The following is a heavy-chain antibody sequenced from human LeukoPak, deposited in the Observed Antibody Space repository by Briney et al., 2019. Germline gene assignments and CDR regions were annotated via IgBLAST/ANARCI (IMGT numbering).Heavy chain of an antibody. V-gene: IGHV4-59*08. CDR3: ARRMATVTDTFDI. D-gene: IGHD5-24*01. J-gene: IGHJ3*02. CDR1: GDSLTSHF. Sequence: SETLSLTCNVSGDSLTSHFWSWIRQTPGKGLEWIGYVFHSGTTNYCPSLKSRVTISLDTSKKQFYLRLASVTAADTAVYYCARRMATVTDTFDIWGRGTPVSVSS. CDR2: VFHSGTT.